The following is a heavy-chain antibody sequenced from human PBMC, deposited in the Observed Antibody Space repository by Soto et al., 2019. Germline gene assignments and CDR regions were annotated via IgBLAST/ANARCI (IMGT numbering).Heavy chain of an antibody. V-gene: IGHV4-31*03. CDR3: ARMSATGTRWFDP. J-gene: IGHJ5*02. CDR2: ISYRGTT. D-gene: IGHD1-1*01. CDR1: GGSINTGAYH. Sequence: QVQLQESGPRLVKPSQDLSLTCTVSGGSINTGAYHWSWVRQHPGKGLEWIGAISYRGTTYSNPSVQSRMTMSVDPSKTPLSLKLGSVTAADTAVYYCARMSATGTRWFDPWGTGTLVTVAS.